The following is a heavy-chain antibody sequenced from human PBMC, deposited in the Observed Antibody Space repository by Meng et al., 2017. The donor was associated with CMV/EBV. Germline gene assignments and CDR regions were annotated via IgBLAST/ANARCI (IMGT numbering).Heavy chain of an antibody. CDR3: ARGIAVAGTWFDY. Sequence: GDSVSSNSAAWNWLRQSPSRGLEWLGRTYYRSKWYNDYAVSVKSRITINPDTSKNQFSLQLNSVTPEDTAVYYCARGIAVAGTWFDYWGQGTLVTVSS. CDR1: GDSVSSNSAA. J-gene: IGHJ4*02. V-gene: IGHV6-1*01. D-gene: IGHD6-19*01. CDR2: TYYRSKWYN.